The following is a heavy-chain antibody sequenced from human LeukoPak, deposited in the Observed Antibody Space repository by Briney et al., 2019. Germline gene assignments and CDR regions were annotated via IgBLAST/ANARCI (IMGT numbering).Heavy chain of an antibody. CDR1: GFTFSSYS. Sequence: PGGSLRLSCAASGFTFSSYSMNWVRQAPGKGLEWVSSINSDSNYIYYANSVKGRSTISRDAKNSVYLQMNSLRAEDTAVYYCARDRLLEDRDYNSYYYMDVWGIGTTVTVSS. CDR3: ARDRLLEDRDYNSYYYMDV. J-gene: IGHJ6*03. V-gene: IGHV3-21*01. D-gene: IGHD1-1*01. CDR2: INSDSNYI.